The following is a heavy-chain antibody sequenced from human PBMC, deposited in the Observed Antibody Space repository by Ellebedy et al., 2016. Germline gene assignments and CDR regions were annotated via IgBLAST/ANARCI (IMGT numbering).Heavy chain of an antibody. D-gene: IGHD3-22*01. Sequence: ASVKVSCXASGYTFTSYYLNWVRQAPGQGRQWMGIINPSGGSTTYAQKFQGRVSMTRDTSTTTVYMELSSLRSEDTAVYYCARNPGGGISGYYPPDYWGQGTLVTVSS. J-gene: IGHJ4*02. V-gene: IGHV1-46*01. CDR1: GYTFTSYY. CDR2: INPSGGST. CDR3: ARNPGGGISGYYPPDY.